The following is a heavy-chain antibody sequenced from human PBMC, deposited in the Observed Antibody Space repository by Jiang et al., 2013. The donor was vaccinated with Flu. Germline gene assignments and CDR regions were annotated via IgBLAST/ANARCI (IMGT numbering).Heavy chain of an antibody. D-gene: IGHD2-21*02. CDR3: ARSYCGGDCYSMFGYSYYGMDV. Sequence: PGLVKPSETLSLTYTVSGGSISSYCWSWIRQPPGKGLEWIGYICYSGSTDYNPSLKSRVTISIDTSTNQFSLKLISVTAPDTAVYYCARSYCGGDCYSMFGYSYYGMDVWGQGTTVTVSS. J-gene: IGHJ6*02. CDR1: GGSISSYC. CDR2: ICYSGST. V-gene: IGHV4-59*08.